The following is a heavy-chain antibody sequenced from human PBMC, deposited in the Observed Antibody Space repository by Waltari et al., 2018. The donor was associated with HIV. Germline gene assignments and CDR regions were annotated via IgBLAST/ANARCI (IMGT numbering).Heavy chain of an antibody. CDR2: INSDGSST. Sequence: EVQLVESGGGLVQPGGSLRLSCAASGFTCSTYWLHWVRQAPGKGLVWVSRINSDGSSTSYADSVKGRFTISRDNAKNTLYLQMNSLRAEDTAVYYCARAMVRGGPDYWGQGTLVTVSS. CDR1: GFTCSTYW. CDR3: ARAMVRGGPDY. D-gene: IGHD3-10*01. J-gene: IGHJ4*02. V-gene: IGHV3-74*01.